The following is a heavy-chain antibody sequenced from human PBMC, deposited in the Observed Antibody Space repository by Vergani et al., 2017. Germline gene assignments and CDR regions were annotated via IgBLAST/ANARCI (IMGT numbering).Heavy chain of an antibody. J-gene: IGHJ4*02. V-gene: IGHV3-30-3*01. CDR1: GFALNRHA. Sequence: QVQLVESGGGVVQPGTSLRLSCVVSGFALNRHAMYWVRQAPGKGLEWVVGISFDGTNEYYPDLVKGRFTISRDIAKNTLYLQVRSLRLEDTGVYHCVRDRGLCAGGRCYTEAWDYSGQGTAVTVS. CDR2: ISFDGTNE. D-gene: IGHD2-2*02. CDR3: VRDRGLCAGGRCYTEAWDY.